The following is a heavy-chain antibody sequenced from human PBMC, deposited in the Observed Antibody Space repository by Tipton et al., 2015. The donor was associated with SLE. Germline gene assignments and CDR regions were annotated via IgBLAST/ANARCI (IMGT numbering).Heavy chain of an antibody. CDR2: INQDGSTT. CDR1: GFTLSNYW. CDR3: ARDGHDYNKLEGFLDL. Sequence: GSLRLSCIASGFTLSNYWMDWVRQVPGKGLVWVSRINQDGSTTNYADSVKGRFTISRDNAKNSLFLQMNSLRVEDTAVYYCARDGHDYNKLEGFLDLWGQGTLVTVSS. J-gene: IGHJ5*02. D-gene: IGHD4-11*01. V-gene: IGHV3-74*01.